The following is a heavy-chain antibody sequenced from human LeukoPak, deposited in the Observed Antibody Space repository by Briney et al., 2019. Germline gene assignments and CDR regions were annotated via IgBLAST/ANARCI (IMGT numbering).Heavy chain of an antibody. Sequence: GASVKVSCKASGYTFTGYYMHWVRQAPGQGLEWMGIINPSGGSTSYVQKFQGRVTMTEDTSTDTAYMELSSLRSEDTAVYYCATDRAAAGTVFLPWGQGTLVTVSS. J-gene: IGHJ5*02. CDR1: GYTFTGYY. CDR2: INPSGGST. CDR3: ATDRAAAGTVFLP. V-gene: IGHV1-46*01. D-gene: IGHD6-13*01.